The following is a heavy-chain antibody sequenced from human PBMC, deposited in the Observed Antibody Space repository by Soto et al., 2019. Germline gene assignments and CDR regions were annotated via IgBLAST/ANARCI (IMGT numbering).Heavy chain of an antibody. Sequence: QVQMVQSGAEVKKPGSSVKVSCKASGGTFSSYSISWVRQAPGQGLEWMGAIIPNFGAADYAQKFQGSVSITADEPTNTVYMELSSLRSEDTAIYYCARRFMGSDSGDYDAFNIWGQGTMVTVSS. J-gene: IGHJ3*02. CDR3: ARRFMGSDSGDYDAFNI. V-gene: IGHV1-69*01. CDR1: GGTFSSYS. CDR2: IIPNFGAA. D-gene: IGHD4-17*01.